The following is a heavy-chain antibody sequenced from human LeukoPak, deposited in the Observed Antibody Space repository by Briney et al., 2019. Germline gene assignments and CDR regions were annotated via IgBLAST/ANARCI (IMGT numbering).Heavy chain of an antibody. J-gene: IGHJ3*02. D-gene: IGHD1-7*01. V-gene: IGHV3-30-3*02. Sequence: GRSLRLSCAASGFTFSSYAMHWVRQAPGKGREGVAVISYDGSNKYYADSVKGRFTISRDNAQNSLYLQMNNLRAEDTAVYFCAKSNYFDAFDMWGQGTMVSVSS. CDR1: GFTFSSYA. CDR2: ISYDGSNK. CDR3: AKSNYFDAFDM.